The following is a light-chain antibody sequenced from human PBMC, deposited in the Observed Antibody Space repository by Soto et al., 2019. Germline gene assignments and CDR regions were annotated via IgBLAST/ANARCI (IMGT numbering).Light chain of an antibody. CDR1: QDIGNF. V-gene: IGKV1-27*01. CDR3: HQYNRYST. CDR2: AAS. Sequence: DIPMTQPPPSLVAVVGARLPLTRRARQDIGNFLAWYQQKPGKVPKLLIYAASTLQSGVPSRFSGSGSGTEFTLPISSLQPDDFATYYCHQYNRYSTFGQGTKVDIK. J-gene: IGKJ1*01.